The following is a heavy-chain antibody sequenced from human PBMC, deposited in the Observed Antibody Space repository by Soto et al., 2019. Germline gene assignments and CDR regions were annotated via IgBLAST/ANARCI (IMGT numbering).Heavy chain of an antibody. Sequence: SETLSLTCAVYGGSFSGYYWSWIRQPPGKGLEWIGEINHSGSTNYNPSLKSRVTISVDTSKNQFSLKLGSVTAADTAVYYCARRLGYCSSTSCYAMVRNWFDPWGQGTLVTVSS. V-gene: IGHV4-34*01. CDR1: GGSFSGYY. D-gene: IGHD2-2*01. CDR2: INHSGST. J-gene: IGHJ5*02. CDR3: ARRLGYCSSTSCYAMVRNWFDP.